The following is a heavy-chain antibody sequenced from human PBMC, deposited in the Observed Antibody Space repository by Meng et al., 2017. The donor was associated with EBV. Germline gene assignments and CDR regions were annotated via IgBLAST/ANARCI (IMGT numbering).Heavy chain of an antibody. D-gene: IGHD6-19*01. V-gene: IGHV4-39*01. CDR2: VHYTGST. CDR3: ARPFPSWQSPRLDPFGA. Sequence: QLQLRESGPGQVKPSEPLSLTCTVSGDSIRSFYYWGWIRQPPGRGLEWIGSVHYTGSTYYSPSFKSRVTVSVDTSKNQFSLRLTSVTAADTAVYYCARPFPSWQSPRLDPFGAWGQGTLVTVSS. J-gene: IGHJ5*02. CDR1: GDSIRSFYY.